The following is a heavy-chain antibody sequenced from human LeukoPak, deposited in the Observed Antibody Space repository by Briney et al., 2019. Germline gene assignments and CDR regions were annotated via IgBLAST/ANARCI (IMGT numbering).Heavy chain of an antibody. CDR2: IDHRGDT. V-gene: IGHV4-34*01. Sequence: SETLSLTCAVYGGSFSRYYWSWIRQSPGKGLEWIAEIDHRGDTNYNPPVKSRVTTSVDTSKNQFSLKVRSLSAADTAVYYCARGATISETGYFDFWGQGTPVTVSS. J-gene: IGHJ4*03. CDR3: ARGATISETGYFDF. D-gene: IGHD5-24*01. CDR1: GGSFSRYY.